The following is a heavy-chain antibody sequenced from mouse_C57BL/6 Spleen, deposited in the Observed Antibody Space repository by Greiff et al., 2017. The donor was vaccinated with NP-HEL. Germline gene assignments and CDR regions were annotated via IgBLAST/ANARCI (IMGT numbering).Heavy chain of an antibody. CDR1: GYSFTDYN. Sequence: EVQLQESGPELVKPGASVKISCKASGYSFTDYNMNWVKQSNGKSLEWIGVINPNYGTTSYNQKFKGKATLTVDQSSSTAYMQLNSLTSEDSAVYYCARQRSYYGSSYGGWYFDVWGTGTTVTVSS. D-gene: IGHD1-1*01. CDR3: ARQRSYYGSSYGGWYFDV. CDR2: INPNYGTT. J-gene: IGHJ1*03. V-gene: IGHV1-39*01.